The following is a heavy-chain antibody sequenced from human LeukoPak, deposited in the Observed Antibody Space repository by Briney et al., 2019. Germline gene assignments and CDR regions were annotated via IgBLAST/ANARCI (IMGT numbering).Heavy chain of an antibody. CDR3: ARAFADGYNSSPFDY. V-gene: IGHV3-21*01. J-gene: IGHJ4*02. D-gene: IGHD5-24*01. CDR2: ISSSSSYM. CDR1: GFTFSSYR. Sequence: GGSLRLSCAASGFTFSSYRMNWVRQAPGEGLEWVSSISSSSSYMYYADSVKGRFTISRDNAKNSLYLQMNSLRAEDTAVYYCARAFADGYNSSPFDYWGQGTLVTVSS.